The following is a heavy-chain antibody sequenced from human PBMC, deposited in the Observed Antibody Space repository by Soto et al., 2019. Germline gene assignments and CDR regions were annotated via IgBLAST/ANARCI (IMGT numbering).Heavy chain of an antibody. D-gene: IGHD2-8*01. CDR1: GYTFTGYY. J-gene: IGHJ6*02. V-gene: IGHV1-2*02. Sequence: AVKVSCTASGYTFTGYYMHWVRQAPGQGLEWMGWINPSSGGTNYAQKFQGRVTMTRDTSISTAYMELSRLRSDDTAVYYCAIPQPRYCTNGVCYGDYYYYYGMDVWGQGTTVTVSS. CDR2: INPSSGGT. CDR3: AIPQPRYCTNGVCYGDYYYYYGMDV.